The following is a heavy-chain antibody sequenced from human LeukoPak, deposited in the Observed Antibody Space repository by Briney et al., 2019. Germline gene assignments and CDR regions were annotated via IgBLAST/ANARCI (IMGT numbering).Heavy chain of an antibody. J-gene: IGHJ3*02. CDR1: GYTFTSYD. CDR2: MNPNSGNT. CDR3: ARDRLRYFDWLSDAFDI. Sequence: ASVKVSCKASGYTFTSYDINWVRQATGQGLEWMGWMNPNSGNTGYAQKFQGRVTITRNTSISTAYMELSSPRSEDTAVYYCARDRLRYFDWLSDAFDIWGQGTMVTVSS. D-gene: IGHD3-9*01. V-gene: IGHV1-8*03.